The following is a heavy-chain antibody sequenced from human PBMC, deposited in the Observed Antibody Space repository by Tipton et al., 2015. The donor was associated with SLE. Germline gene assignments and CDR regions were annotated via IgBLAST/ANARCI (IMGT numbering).Heavy chain of an antibody. V-gene: IGHV4-59*07. CDR1: GGSFSGYY. CDR2: IYYSGST. D-gene: IGHD2/OR15-2a*01. J-gene: IGHJ4*02. Sequence: TLSLTCAVYGGSFSGYYWSWIRQPPGKGLEWIGYIYYSGSTNYNPSLKSRVTISVDTSKNQFSLKLSSVTAADTAVYYCARSREGLYGDYWGQGTLVTVSS. CDR3: ARSREGLYGDY.